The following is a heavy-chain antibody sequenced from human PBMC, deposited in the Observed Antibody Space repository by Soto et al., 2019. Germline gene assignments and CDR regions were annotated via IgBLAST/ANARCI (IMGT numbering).Heavy chain of an antibody. Sequence: QVQLVESGGGVVQPGRSLRLSCAASGFTFSSYGMHWVRQAPGKGLEWVAVISYDGSNKYYADSVKGRFTISRDNSKNTLYLQMHGLRAEDTAVYYCAKGPGDIVYGMDVWGQGTTVTVSS. D-gene: IGHD2-15*01. J-gene: IGHJ6*02. V-gene: IGHV3-30*18. CDR3: AKGPGDIVYGMDV. CDR2: ISYDGSNK. CDR1: GFTFSSYG.